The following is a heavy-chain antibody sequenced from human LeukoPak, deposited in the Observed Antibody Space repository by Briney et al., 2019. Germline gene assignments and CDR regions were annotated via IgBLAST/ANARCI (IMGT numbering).Heavy chain of an antibody. CDR2: INENGRTT. D-gene: IGHD1-26*01. V-gene: IGHV3-74*01. Sequence: GGSLRLSCAASGFTFSNYWMHWVRQVPGKGLVWVSRINENGRTTSYADPVKGRFTIFRDNSKITLYLQMNSLRAEDTAVYYCARAPSPYSGSYYFDYWGQGTLVTVSS. CDR3: ARAPSPYSGSYYFDY. CDR1: GFTFSNYW. J-gene: IGHJ4*02.